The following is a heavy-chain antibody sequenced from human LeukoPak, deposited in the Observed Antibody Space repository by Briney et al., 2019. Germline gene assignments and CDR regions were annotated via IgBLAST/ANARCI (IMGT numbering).Heavy chain of an antibody. CDR2: IIPIFGTA. CDR3: ARGSRPPYYYDSSGYYPPYYYGMDV. D-gene: IGHD3-22*01. V-gene: IGHV1-69*13. CDR1: GGTFSSYA. J-gene: IGHJ6*02. Sequence: SVKVSCKASGGTFSSYAISWVRQAPGQGLEWMGGIIPIFGTANYAQKFQGRVTITADESTSTAYMELSSLRSEDTAVYYCARGSRPPYYYDSSGYYPPYYYGMDVWGQGTTVTVSS.